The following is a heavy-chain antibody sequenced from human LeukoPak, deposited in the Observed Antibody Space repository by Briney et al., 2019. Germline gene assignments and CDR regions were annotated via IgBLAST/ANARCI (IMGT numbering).Heavy chain of an antibody. D-gene: IGHD6-19*01. V-gene: IGHV3-74*01. CDR2: INSDGSST. Sequence: GGSLRLSCAASGFSFSSYWMHWVRQAPGKGLVWVSRINSDGSSTSYADSVKGRFTISRDNAKNTLYLQMNSLRAEDTAVYYCAAKKAGLYYFNYWGQGTLVTVSS. J-gene: IGHJ4*02. CDR1: GFSFSSYW. CDR3: AAKKAGLYYFNY.